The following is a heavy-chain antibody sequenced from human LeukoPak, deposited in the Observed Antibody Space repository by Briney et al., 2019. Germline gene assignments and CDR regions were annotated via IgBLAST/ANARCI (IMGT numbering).Heavy chain of an antibody. CDR3: ASGGASSHSIMDV. V-gene: IGHV1-69*05. CDR1: GYTFTGYY. D-gene: IGHD4-23*01. CDR2: IIPIFGTA. Sequence: SVKVSCKASGYTFTGYYMHWVRQAPGQGLEWMGGIIPIFGTANYAQKFQGSVTITTDKSTSTAYRELSTLRSEDTAVYYGASGGASSHSIMDVLGKGTTVTVSS. J-gene: IGHJ6*03.